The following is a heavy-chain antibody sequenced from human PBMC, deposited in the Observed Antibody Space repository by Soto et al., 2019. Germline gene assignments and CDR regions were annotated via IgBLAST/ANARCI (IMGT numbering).Heavy chain of an antibody. J-gene: IGHJ5*02. D-gene: IGHD6-25*01. CDR2: ISSTGNTI. V-gene: IGHV3-11*01. CDR1: GFTFSDSS. CDR3: ASGSIGFLKEGWFDP. Sequence: QVQLVESGGGLVKPGGSLRLSCAASGFTFSDSSMNWIRQAPGKGLEWVAYISSTGNTIYYADSVKGRFTISRNNANNSLQLDMKGLSADDTAVSNGASGSIGFLKEGWFDPWGQGTLVTVSS.